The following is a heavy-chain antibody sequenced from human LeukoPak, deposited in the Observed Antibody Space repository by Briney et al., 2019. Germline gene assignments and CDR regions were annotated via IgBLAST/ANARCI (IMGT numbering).Heavy chain of an antibody. Sequence: ASVKVSCKASGYTFTSYDINWVRQATGQGLEWMGWMNPSSGNTGYAQKFQGRVTMTRNTSISTAYMELSSLRSEDTAVYYCARGTGRIFGVVTNHYMDVWGKGTTVTVSS. J-gene: IGHJ6*03. D-gene: IGHD3-3*01. CDR1: GYTFTSYD. CDR2: MNPSSGNT. CDR3: ARGTGRIFGVVTNHYMDV. V-gene: IGHV1-8*01.